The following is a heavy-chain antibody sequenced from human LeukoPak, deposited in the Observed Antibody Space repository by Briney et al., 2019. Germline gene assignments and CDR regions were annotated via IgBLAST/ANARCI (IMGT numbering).Heavy chain of an antibody. D-gene: IGHD1-1*01. CDR2: IYYSGST. Sequence: PSETLSLTCTVSGGSISSYYWSWIRQPPGKGLEWIGYIYYSGSTNYNPSLKSRVTISVDTSKNQFSLKLSSVTAADTAVYYCARATGTTWNNWFDPWGQGTLVTVSS. CDR3: ARATGTTWNNWFDP. V-gene: IGHV4-59*01. CDR1: GGSISSYY. J-gene: IGHJ5*02.